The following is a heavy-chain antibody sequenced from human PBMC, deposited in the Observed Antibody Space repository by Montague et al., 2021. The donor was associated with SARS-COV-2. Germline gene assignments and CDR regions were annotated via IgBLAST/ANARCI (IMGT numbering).Heavy chain of an antibody. CDR1: GWSFITYA. CDR3: ALARGSGYCPL. V-gene: IGHV4-34*01. D-gene: IGHD5-12*01. Sequence: SETLSLTCGVSGWSFITYAWTCLRQHPGRGLVWIGENNFKGITXXTPSLKGRVTISGDTSKRQFFLILKNVNAADRAGYYCALARGSGYCPLWGQGSLVIVSS. CDR2: NNFKGIT. J-gene: IGHJ4*02.